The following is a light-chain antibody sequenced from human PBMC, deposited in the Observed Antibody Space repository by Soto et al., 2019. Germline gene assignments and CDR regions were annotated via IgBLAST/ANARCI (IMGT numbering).Light chain of an antibody. V-gene: IGLV1-40*01. CDR1: SSNIGAGYD. CDR2: GNS. J-gene: IGLJ2*01. CDR3: QSYDSSLSVL. Sequence: HSVLTQPPSVSGAPGQRVTISCTGSSSNIGAGYDVHWYQQLPGPAPKLLIYGNSNRPSGVPDRFSGSKSGTSASLAITGLQAEDEADYYCQSYDSSLSVLFGGGTKLTV.